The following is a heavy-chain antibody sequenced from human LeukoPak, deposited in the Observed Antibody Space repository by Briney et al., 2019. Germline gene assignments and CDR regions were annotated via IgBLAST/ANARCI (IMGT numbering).Heavy chain of an antibody. CDR1: GGSISSSSYY. J-gene: IGHJ5*02. CDR2: IYYSGST. Sequence: SETLSLTCTVSGGSISSSSYYWGWIRQPPGKGLEWIGSIYYSGSTYYNPSLKSRVTISVDTSKNQFSLKLSSVTAADTAVYYCARDRADDYGDYVNNWFDPWGQGTLVTVSS. CDR3: ARDRADDYGDYVNNWFDP. V-gene: IGHV4-39*07. D-gene: IGHD4-17*01.